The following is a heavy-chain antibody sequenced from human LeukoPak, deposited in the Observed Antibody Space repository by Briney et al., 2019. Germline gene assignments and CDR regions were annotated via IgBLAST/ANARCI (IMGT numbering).Heavy chain of an antibody. J-gene: IGHJ4*02. CDR1: GGSISSYY. D-gene: IGHD3-16*02. CDR2: IYYSGST. CDR3: ARVITFGGVIAFDY. Sequence: PSETLSLTCTVSGGSISSYYWSWVRQPPGKGLEWIGYIYYSGSTNYNPSLKSRVTISVDTSKNQFSLKLSSVTAADMAVYYCARVITFGGVIAFDYWGQGTLVTVSS. V-gene: IGHV4-59*01.